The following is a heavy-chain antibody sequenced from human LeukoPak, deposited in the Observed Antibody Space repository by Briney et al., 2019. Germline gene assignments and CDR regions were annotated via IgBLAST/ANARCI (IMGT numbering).Heavy chain of an antibody. V-gene: IGHV3-7*03. Sequence: GGSLRLSCAASGFTLSSYWMTWVRQSPGKGLEWVANINQDGSVKQYADSMRGQFTISRDNAKNSLYLQMNNLRAEDTAVYYCATSTNYAFNSWGQGTLVTVSS. CDR1: GFTLSSYW. D-gene: IGHD1-7*01. CDR2: INQDGSVK. CDR3: ATSTNYAFNS. J-gene: IGHJ4*02.